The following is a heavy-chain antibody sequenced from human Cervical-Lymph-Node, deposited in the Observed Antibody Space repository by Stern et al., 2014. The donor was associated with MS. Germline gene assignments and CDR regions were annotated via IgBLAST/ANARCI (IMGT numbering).Heavy chain of an antibody. V-gene: IGHV1-2*02. CDR3: ARVARTMVPSGSLDI. CDR1: GYAFTGHH. J-gene: IGHJ3*02. D-gene: IGHD4/OR15-4a*01. Sequence: QDQLVQSGAEVKKPGASVKASCKASGYAFTGHHIHWLRQVPGQGPEWMGWVNSNSGGTNYAQKFHGRVTMTRDTSLSTAHMELYSPTSDDTAVYYCARVARTMVPSGSLDIWGQGTLVTVSS. CDR2: VNSNSGGT.